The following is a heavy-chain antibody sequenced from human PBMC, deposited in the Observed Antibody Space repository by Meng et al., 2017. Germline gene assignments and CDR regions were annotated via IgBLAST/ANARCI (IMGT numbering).Heavy chain of an antibody. J-gene: IGHJ4*02. D-gene: IGHD2-15*01. Sequence: QVQLQQLGAGLLKPSEPLSLTCAVYGGSFSGYYWSWIRQPPGKGLEWIGEINHSGSNKYNPSLQSRVTISVHTSKNQFSLKLSSVTAADTAVYYCACPAKLGYCSGGSCYSFENWGQGTLVTVSS. V-gene: IGHV4-34*01. CDR3: ACPAKLGYCSGGSCYSFEN. CDR1: GGSFSGYY. CDR2: INHSGSN.